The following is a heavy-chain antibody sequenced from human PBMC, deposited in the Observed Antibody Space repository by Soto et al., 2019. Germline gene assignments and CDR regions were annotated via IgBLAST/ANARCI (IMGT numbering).Heavy chain of an antibody. CDR1: GFTFSSYS. V-gene: IGHV3-48*01. J-gene: IGHJ3*02. CDR3: ARDAFYYDIVTGYYNAFDI. CDR2: ISSSSSTI. D-gene: IGHD3-9*01. Sequence: GGSLRLSCAASGFTFSSYSMNWVRQAPGKGLEWVSYISSSSSTIYYADSVKGRFTISRDNAKNSLYLQMNSLRAEDTAVYYCARDAFYYDIVTGYYNAFDIWGQGTMVTVSS.